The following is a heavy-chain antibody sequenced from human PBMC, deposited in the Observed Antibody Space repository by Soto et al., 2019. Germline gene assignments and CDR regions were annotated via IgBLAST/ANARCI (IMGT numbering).Heavy chain of an antibody. CDR3: ARAGLVVPAAIRIYNWFDP. CDR2: INSGGSST. Sequence: GGSLRLSCAASGFTFSSYWMHWVRQAPGKGLVWVSRINSGGSSTSYADSVKGRFTISRDNAKNTLYLQMNSLRAEDTAVYYCARAGLVVPAAIRIYNWFDPWGQGTLVTVSS. V-gene: IGHV3-74*01. D-gene: IGHD2-2*01. CDR1: GFTFSSYW. J-gene: IGHJ5*02.